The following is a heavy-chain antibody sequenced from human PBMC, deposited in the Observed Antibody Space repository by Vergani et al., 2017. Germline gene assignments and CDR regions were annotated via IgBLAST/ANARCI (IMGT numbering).Heavy chain of an antibody. Sequence: QVQLQESGPGLVKPSETLSLTCTVSGGSISSYYWSWIRQPPGKGLEWIGYIYYSGSTNYNPSLKSRVTISVDTSKNQFSLKLSSVTAADTAVYYCARGYLLLWFGAWGQGTLVTVSS. D-gene: IGHD3-10*01. V-gene: IGHV4-59*12. CDR1: GGSISSYY. CDR3: ARGYLLLWFGA. CDR2: IYYSGST. J-gene: IGHJ5*02.